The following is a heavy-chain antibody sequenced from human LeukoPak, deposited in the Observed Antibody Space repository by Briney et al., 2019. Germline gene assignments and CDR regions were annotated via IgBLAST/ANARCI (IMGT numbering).Heavy chain of an antibody. J-gene: IGHJ6*02. D-gene: IGHD5-18*01. CDR2: IYYSGSA. V-gene: IGHV4-59*01. Sequence: SETLSLTCTVSGGSISSYYWGWIRQPPGKGLEWIGYIYYSGSANYNPSLKSRVTISVDTSKNQFSLKLSSVTAADTAVYYCARGINGYSYGPYYGMDVWGQGTTVTVSS. CDR3: ARGINGYSYGPYYGMDV. CDR1: GGSISSYY.